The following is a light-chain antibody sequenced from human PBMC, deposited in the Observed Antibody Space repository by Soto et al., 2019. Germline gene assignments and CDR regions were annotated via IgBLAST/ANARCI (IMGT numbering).Light chain of an antibody. CDR3: QSYDSSLYV. V-gene: IGLV1-40*01. Sequence: QLVLTQPPSVSGAPGQRVTISCTGSSSNIGAGYDVHWYQQLPGTAPKLLIYGNSNRPSGVPDRFSGSKSGTSASLAITGLQAEDEAVYYCQSYDSSLYVFGTGTKVTVL. CDR2: GNS. J-gene: IGLJ1*01. CDR1: SSNIGAGYD.